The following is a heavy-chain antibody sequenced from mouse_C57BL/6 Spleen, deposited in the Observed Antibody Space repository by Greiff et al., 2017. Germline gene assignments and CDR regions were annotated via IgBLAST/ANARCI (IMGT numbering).Heavy chain of an antibody. D-gene: IGHD2-4*01. J-gene: IGHJ2*01. Sequence: VQLQQPGAELVMPGASVKLSCKASGYTFTSYWMHWVKQRPGQGLEWIGEIDPSDSYTNYNQKFKGKSTLTVDKSSSTAYMQLSSLTSEDSAVYYCARGGLRAFDYWGQGTTLTVSS. V-gene: IGHV1-69*01. CDR2: IDPSDSYT. CDR1: GYTFTSYW. CDR3: ARGGLRAFDY.